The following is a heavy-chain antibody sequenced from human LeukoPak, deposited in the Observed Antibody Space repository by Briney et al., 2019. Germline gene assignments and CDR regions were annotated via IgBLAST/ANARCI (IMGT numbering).Heavy chain of an antibody. CDR2: INHSGST. Sequence: SETLSLTCAVYGGSFSGYYWSWIRQPPGKGLEWIGEINHSGSTNYNPSLKSRVTISVDTSKNQFSLKLSSVTAADTAVYYCAIRGAYRSSTSCYTSFDYWGQGTLVTVSS. J-gene: IGHJ4*02. CDR1: GGSFSGYY. CDR3: AIRGAYRSSTSCYTSFDY. D-gene: IGHD2-2*02. V-gene: IGHV4-34*01.